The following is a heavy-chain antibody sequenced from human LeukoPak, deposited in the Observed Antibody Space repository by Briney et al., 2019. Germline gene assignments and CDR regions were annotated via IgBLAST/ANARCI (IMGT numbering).Heavy chain of an antibody. D-gene: IGHD3-22*01. J-gene: IGHJ4*02. CDR2: ISDSGGRT. Sequence: GGSLRLSCAVSGITLSNYGISWGRHAPGKGLEWVAGISDSGGRTNYADSVKGRFTISRDNPKNTLYLQMNSLRAEDTAVYFCAKRGVVIRVILVGFHKEAYYFDSWGQGALVTVSS. V-gene: IGHV3-23*01. CDR3: AKRGVVIRVILVGFHKEAYYFDS. CDR1: GITLSNYG.